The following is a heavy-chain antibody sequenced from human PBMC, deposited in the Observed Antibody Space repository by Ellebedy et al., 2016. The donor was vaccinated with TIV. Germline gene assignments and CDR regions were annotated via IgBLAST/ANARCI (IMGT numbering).Heavy chain of an antibody. Sequence: SVKVSXKASGGTFSSYAISWVRQAPGQGLEWMGGIIPIFGTANYAQKFQGRVTITADESTSTAYMELSSLRSEDTAVYYCAEEGIVGTHYYYYYGMDVWGQGTTVTVSS. J-gene: IGHJ6*02. CDR1: GGTFSSYA. CDR3: AEEGIVGTHYYYYYGMDV. CDR2: IIPIFGTA. V-gene: IGHV1-69*13. D-gene: IGHD1-26*01.